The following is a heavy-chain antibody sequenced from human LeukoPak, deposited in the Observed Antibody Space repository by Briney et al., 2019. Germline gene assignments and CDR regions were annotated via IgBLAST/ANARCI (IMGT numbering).Heavy chain of an antibody. D-gene: IGHD5-12*01. CDR1: GVSISSNDYY. Sequence: SETLSLTCTVSGVSISSNDYYWGWIRQTPGKGLEWLGSIYYSGTTYNNPSLNSRVAISVDTSKNQFSLKVNSVTAADTAVYYCARHVGYEYFDYWGQGALVTVSS. J-gene: IGHJ4*02. V-gene: IGHV4-39*01. CDR3: ARHVGYEYFDY. CDR2: IYYSGTT.